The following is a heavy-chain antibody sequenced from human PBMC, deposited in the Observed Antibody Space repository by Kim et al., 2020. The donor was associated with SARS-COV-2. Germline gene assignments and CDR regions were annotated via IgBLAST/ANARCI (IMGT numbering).Heavy chain of an antibody. V-gene: IGHV3-53*04. CDR3: ARDSSDMGYNWYFDL. J-gene: IGHJ2*01. Sequence: GGSLRLSCAASGFTVSSNYMSWVSQAPGKGLEWVSVIYSGGSTYYADSVKGRFTISRHNSKNTLYLQMNSLRAEDTAVYYCARDSSDMGYNWYFDLWGRGTLVTVSS. CDR1: GFTVSSNY. D-gene: IGHD2-2*01. CDR2: IYSGGST.